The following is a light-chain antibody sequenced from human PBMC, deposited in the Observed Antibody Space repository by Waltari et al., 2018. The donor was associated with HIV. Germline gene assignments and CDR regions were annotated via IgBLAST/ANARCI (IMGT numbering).Light chain of an antibody. Sequence: QSALTQPASVSGSPGQSITISCTGTSSDAGASNSVSWYQLYPGKAPKVMMFEVNNRPSGFSDRFSGSKSGNTASLTISGLQVEDEAVYFCSSFGRGNTVLFGGGTKVTVL. CDR2: EVN. CDR1: SSDAGASNS. CDR3: SSFGRGNTVL. V-gene: IGLV2-14*01. J-gene: IGLJ2*01.